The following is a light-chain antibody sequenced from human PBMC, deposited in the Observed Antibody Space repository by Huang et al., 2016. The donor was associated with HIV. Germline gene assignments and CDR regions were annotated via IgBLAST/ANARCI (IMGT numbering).Light chain of an antibody. CDR3: MQGTHLPLT. Sequence: DVVMTQTPVSLSVTPGQAASISCKSSQSLLHTDGKTYLYWFLQKPGQSPQLLIYEVSRRFSGVPDRFRGSGSGPTFTLIISRVEAEDVGIYFCMQGTHLPLTFGGGTKVEIK. CDR1: QSLLHTDGKTY. J-gene: IGKJ4*01. CDR2: EVS. V-gene: IGKV2-29*02.